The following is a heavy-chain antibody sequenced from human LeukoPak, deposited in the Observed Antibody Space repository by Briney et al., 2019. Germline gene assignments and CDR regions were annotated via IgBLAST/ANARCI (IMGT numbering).Heavy chain of an antibody. V-gene: IGHV3-48*03. CDR1: GFTFSSYE. Sequence: GGSLRLSCAASGFTFSSYEMNWVRQAPGKGLEWVSYISSSGSTIYCADSVRGRFTLSRDNAKNSLYLQMNSLRVEDTAIYYCAREVAVTGTPSLDNWGQGTLVTVSS. J-gene: IGHJ4*02. D-gene: IGHD6-19*01. CDR3: AREVAVTGTPSLDN. CDR2: ISSSGSTI.